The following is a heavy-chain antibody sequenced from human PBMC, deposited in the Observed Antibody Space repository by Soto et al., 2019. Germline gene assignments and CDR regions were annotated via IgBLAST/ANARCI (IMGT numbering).Heavy chain of an antibody. CDR2: VYYLGST. D-gene: IGHD3-10*01. J-gene: IGHJ4*02. V-gene: IGHV4-59*01. CDR3: ARDLYPGSGSPFPAY. CDR1: GDSMTDSF. Sequence: SETLSLTCTVSGDSMTDSFWSWIRQPPGKGLEWIGYVYYLGSTDYNPSLKSRVTISVDTSKKQFSLNLRSVTVADTAVYYCARDLYPGSGSPFPAYWGPGTLVT.